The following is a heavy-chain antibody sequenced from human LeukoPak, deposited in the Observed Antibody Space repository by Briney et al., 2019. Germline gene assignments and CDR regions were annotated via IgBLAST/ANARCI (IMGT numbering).Heavy chain of an antibody. CDR2: ISGSGGST. J-gene: IGHJ4*02. V-gene: IGHV3-23*01. CDR3: LQWGLDY. Sequence: GGSLRLSCAASGFTFSSYAMSWVRQPPGKGLEWVSGISGSGGSTYYADSVRGRFTLSNDNNKNTLYLQMNSKRADDTAVYYGLQWGLDYWGQGTPVTVSS. D-gene: IGHD2-15*01. CDR1: GFTFSSYA.